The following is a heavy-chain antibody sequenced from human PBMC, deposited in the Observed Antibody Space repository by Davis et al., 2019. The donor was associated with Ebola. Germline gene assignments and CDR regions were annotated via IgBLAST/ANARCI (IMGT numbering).Heavy chain of an antibody. CDR1: GGSVSSGSYY. Sequence: PGGSLRLSCTVSGGSVSSGSYYWSWIRQPPGKGLEWIGYIYYSGSTNYNPSLKSRVTISVDTSKNQFSLKLSSVTAADTAVYYCARGWTTVTHDAFDIWGQGTMVTVSS. CDR3: ARGWTTVTHDAFDI. CDR2: IYYSGST. J-gene: IGHJ3*02. V-gene: IGHV4-61*01. D-gene: IGHD4-17*01.